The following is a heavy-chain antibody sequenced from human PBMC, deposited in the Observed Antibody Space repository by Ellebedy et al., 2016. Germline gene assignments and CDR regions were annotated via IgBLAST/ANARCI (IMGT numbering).Heavy chain of an antibody. Sequence: GSLRLSXTVSGGSISGYYWSWIRQPPGKGLEWIGYFYYNGNTNYNPSLKSRVIISVDTSREQFSLRLSSVTAADTAVYYCAKVVSRGPSFDFWGQGTLVTVSS. D-gene: IGHD3-22*01. V-gene: IGHV4-59*01. CDR1: GGSISGYY. CDR2: FYYNGNT. J-gene: IGHJ4*02. CDR3: AKVVSRGPSFDF.